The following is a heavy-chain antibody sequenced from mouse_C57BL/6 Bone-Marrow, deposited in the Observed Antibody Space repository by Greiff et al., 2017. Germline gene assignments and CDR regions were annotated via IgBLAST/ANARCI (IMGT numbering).Heavy chain of an antibody. CDR2: ISSGSSTI. CDR1: GFTFSDYG. J-gene: IGHJ3*01. CDR3: ARGYSNDFAWFAY. Sequence: EVQLVESGGGLVKPGGSLKLSCAASGFTFSDYGMHWVRQAPEKGLEWVAYISSGSSTIYYADTVKGRFTISRDNAKNTLFLQMTSLRSEDTAMYYCARGYSNDFAWFAYWGQGTLVTVSA. D-gene: IGHD2-5*01. V-gene: IGHV5-17*01.